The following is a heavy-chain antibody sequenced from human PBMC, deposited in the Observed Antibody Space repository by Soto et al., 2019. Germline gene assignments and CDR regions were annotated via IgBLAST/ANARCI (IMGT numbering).Heavy chain of an antibody. CDR1: GGSISSGGYY. CDR2: IYYSGST. V-gene: IGHV4-31*03. Sequence: QVQLQESGPGLVKPSQTLSLTCTVSGGSISSGGYYWSWIRQHPGKGLEWIGYIYYSGSTYYNPSLKRRVTISVDTSKNQFSLKLSSVTAADTAVYYCARDRGDYYDSSGKGSFFDYWGQGTLVTVSS. D-gene: IGHD3-22*01. CDR3: ARDRGDYYDSSGKGSFFDY. J-gene: IGHJ4*02.